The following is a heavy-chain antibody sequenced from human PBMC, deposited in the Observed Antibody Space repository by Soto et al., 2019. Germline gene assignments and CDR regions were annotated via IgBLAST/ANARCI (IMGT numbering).Heavy chain of an antibody. CDR1: GYTFTGCY. D-gene: IGHD6-13*01. CDR2: INPNSGGT. V-gene: IGHV1-2*04. CDR3: ARARYSSSWYYFDY. Sequence: ASVKVSCKASGYTFTGCYMHWVRQAPGQGLEWMGWINPNSGGTNYAQKFQGWVTMTRDTSISTAYMELSRLRSDDTAVYYCARARYSSSWYYFDYWGQGTLVTVSS. J-gene: IGHJ4*02.